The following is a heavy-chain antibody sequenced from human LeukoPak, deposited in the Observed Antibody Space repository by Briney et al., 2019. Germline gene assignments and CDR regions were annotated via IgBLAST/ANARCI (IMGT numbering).Heavy chain of an antibody. CDR1: GFTFSSYW. V-gene: IGHV3-74*01. CDR2: INSDGSST. J-gene: IGHJ4*02. D-gene: IGHD6-13*01. Sequence: GGSLRLSCTASGFTFSSYWMHWVRQAPGKGLVWVSRINSDGSSTNYADSVKGRFTISRDNAKNTLYLQMNSLRAEDTAVYYCASGVAAAGRDYFDYWGQGTLVTVSS. CDR3: ASGVAAAGRDYFDY.